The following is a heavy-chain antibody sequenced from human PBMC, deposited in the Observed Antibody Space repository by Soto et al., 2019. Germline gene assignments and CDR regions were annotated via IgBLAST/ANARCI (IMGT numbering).Heavy chain of an antibody. CDR2: IYYSGST. Sequence: PSETLSLTCPVSGGSISSYYWSWIRQPPGKGLEWIGYIYYSGSTNYNPSLKSRVTISVDTSKNQFSLKLSSVTAADTAVYYCARDSSGWYYFDYWGQGTLVTVSS. J-gene: IGHJ4*02. CDR1: GGSISSYY. V-gene: IGHV4-59*01. CDR3: ARDSSGWYYFDY. D-gene: IGHD6-19*01.